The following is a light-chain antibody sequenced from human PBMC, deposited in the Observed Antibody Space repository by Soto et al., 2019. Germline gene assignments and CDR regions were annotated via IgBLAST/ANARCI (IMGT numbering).Light chain of an antibody. CDR1: GGDVGGFTY. CDR3: CSYVGSYSWV. J-gene: IGLJ3*02. Sequence: QSVLTQPRSVSGSPGQSVTISCSASGGDVGGFTYVSWYQQHPGKAPKLLIYDDSQRPSGVPDRLSASKSGYTASLTISGLQAEDEADYYCCSYVGSYSWVFGGGTKLTVL. V-gene: IGLV2-11*01. CDR2: DDS.